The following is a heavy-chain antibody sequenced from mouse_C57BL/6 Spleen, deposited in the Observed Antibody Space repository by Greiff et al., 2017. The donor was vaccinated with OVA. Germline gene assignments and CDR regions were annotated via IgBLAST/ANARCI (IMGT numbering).Heavy chain of an antibody. CDR3: ARWLLRSTYYAMDY. D-gene: IGHD2-3*01. CDR1: GYTFTSYW. Sequence: QVQLQQPGAELVKPGASVKLSCKASGYTFTSYWLQWVKQKPGQGLEWIGEIDPSDSYTNYNQKFKGKATLTVDTSSSTAYMQLSSLTSEDSAVYYCARWLLRSTYYAMDYWGQGTSVTVSS. J-gene: IGHJ4*01. V-gene: IGHV1-50*01. CDR2: IDPSDSYT.